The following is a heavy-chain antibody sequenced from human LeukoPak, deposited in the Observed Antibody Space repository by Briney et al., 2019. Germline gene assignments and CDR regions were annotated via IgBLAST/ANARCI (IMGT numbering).Heavy chain of an antibody. V-gene: IGHV3-11*01. CDR2: ISSSGSTI. CDR1: GFTFSDYY. D-gene: IGHD1-26*01. Sequence: KPGGSLRLSCAASGFTFSDYYMSWIRQAPGKGLEWVSYISSSGSTIYYADSVKGRFTISRDNAKNSLYLQMNSLRAEDTAVYYCARVFRRWELLMSYYYMDVWGKGTTVTISS. J-gene: IGHJ6*03. CDR3: ARVFRRWELLMSYYYMDV.